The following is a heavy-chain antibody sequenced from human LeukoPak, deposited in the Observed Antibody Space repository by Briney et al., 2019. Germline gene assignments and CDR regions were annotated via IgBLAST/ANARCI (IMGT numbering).Heavy chain of an antibody. J-gene: IGHJ4*02. Sequence: GGSLRLSCAASGFTFSSYAMSWVRQAPGKGLEWVSAISGSGGNTYYADSVKGRFTISRDNSKNMVYLQMNSLRAGDTAVYYCARDRNTDFWSGYYTNYCDYWGQGTLVTVSS. V-gene: IGHV3-23*01. D-gene: IGHD3-3*01. CDR2: ISGSGGNT. CDR1: GFTFSSYA. CDR3: ARDRNTDFWSGYYTNYCDY.